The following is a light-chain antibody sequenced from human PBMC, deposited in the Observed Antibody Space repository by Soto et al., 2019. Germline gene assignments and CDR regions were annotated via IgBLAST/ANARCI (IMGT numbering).Light chain of an antibody. J-gene: IGLJ1*01. CDR1: SSDVGGYNY. CDR3: SSYTSSSTLEGV. Sequence: QSALTQPASVSVSPGQSITISCTGTSSDVGGYNYVSWYQHHPGKAPKLMIYDVSNRPSGVSNRFSGSKSGNTASLTISGLQAEDEADYYCSSYTSSSTLEGVFGTGTKLTVL. V-gene: IGLV2-14*03. CDR2: DVS.